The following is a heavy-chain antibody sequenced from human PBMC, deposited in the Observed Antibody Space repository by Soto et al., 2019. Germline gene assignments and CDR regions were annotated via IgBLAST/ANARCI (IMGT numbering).Heavy chain of an antibody. J-gene: IGHJ5*02. CDR3: AKDAVAYNGEWDWFDL. D-gene: IGHD3-10*01. V-gene: IGHV3-23*01. Sequence: EVQLLESGGGLVQPGGSLRLSCAAPGFTFKNFAMRWVRQAPGKAMEWVSAMGGSGSGASYADSVKGRFSVSRDDSKSTLYLQMGGLRVDDTALYYCAKDAVAYNGEWDWFDLWGQGTLVTVSS. CDR2: MGGSGSGA. CDR1: GFTFKNFA.